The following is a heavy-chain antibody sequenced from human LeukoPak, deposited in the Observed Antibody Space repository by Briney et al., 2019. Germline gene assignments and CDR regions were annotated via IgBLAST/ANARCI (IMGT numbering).Heavy chain of an antibody. CDR2: IYSGGST. CDR3: ARGSGYDRFDY. D-gene: IGHD5-12*01. V-gene: IGHV3-66*01. J-gene: IGHJ4*02. Sequence: GGSLRLSCAASGFTVSSNYMSWVRQAPAKGLEWVSGIYSGGSTYYADSVKGRFTISSDNSKNTLYLQMNSLRAEDTAVYYCARGSGYDRFDYWGQGTLVTVSS. CDR1: GFTVSSNY.